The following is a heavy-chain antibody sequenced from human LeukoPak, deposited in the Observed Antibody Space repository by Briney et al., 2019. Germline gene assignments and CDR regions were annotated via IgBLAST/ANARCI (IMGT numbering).Heavy chain of an antibody. CDR3: AKDGNPGTRVGAYAFDI. Sequence: GGSLRLSCAASGFTFSSYGMHWVRQAPGKGLEWVASIRYDGSNTYYTGSVKGRFTISRDNSKNTLYLQMNSLRAEDTAVYYCAKDGNPGTRVGAYAFDIWGQGTMVTVSS. V-gene: IGHV3-30*02. CDR1: GFTFSSYG. CDR2: IRYDGSNT. J-gene: IGHJ3*02. D-gene: IGHD1-26*01.